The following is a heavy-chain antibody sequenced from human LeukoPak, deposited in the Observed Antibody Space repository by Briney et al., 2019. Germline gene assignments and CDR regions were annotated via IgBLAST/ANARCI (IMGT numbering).Heavy chain of an antibody. CDR1: GGXISSYY. CDR2: IHDSGST. CDR3: ARWYYSGWAFDY. D-gene: IGHD6-19*01. Sequence: SETLSLICTVSGGXISSYYCNWIRQPPGKGLKWIGYIHDSGSTKYNPSLKSRVAISVDTSKNQFSLKLSSVTAADTAVYYCARWYYSGWAFDYWGQGTLVTVSS. J-gene: IGHJ4*02. V-gene: IGHV4-59*08.